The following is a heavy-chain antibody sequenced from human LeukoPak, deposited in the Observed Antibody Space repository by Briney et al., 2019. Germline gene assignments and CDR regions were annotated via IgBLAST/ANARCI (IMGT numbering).Heavy chain of an antibody. CDR3: AREIVVVPSAMGFDP. V-gene: IGHV1-46*01. CDR1: GYTFTTYY. Sequence: ASVKVSCKASGYTFTTYYIHWVRQAPGQGLEWMGVINPSGGSTSFAQKFQARLTMTRDTSTSTVYMELSGLSSEDTAVYYCAREIVVVPSAMGFDPWGQGTLVTVSS. D-gene: IGHD2-2*01. J-gene: IGHJ5*02. CDR2: INPSGGST.